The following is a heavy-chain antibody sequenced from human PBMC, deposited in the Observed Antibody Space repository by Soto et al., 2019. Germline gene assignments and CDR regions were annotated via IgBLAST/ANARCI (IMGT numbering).Heavy chain of an antibody. CDR1: GYSFTIYW. J-gene: IGHJ4*02. D-gene: IGHD3-22*01. CDR2: IYPGDSDT. V-gene: IGHV5-51*01. CDR3: ARVSYYDSSGYYAFDY. Sequence: PGESLKISCKGSGYSFTIYWIGWVRQMPGKGLEWMGIIYPGDSDTRYSPSFQGQVTISADKSISTAYLQWSSLKASDTAMYYCARVSYYDSSGYYAFDYWGQGTLVTVSS.